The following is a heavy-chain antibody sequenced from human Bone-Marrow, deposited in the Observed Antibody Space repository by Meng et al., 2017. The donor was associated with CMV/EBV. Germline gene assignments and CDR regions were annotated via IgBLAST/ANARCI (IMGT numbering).Heavy chain of an antibody. D-gene: IGHD1-26*01. V-gene: IGHV3-48*03. CDR3: ARAYLFEWELLPHLFDY. Sequence: GESLKISCAASGFTFSSYEMNWVRQAPGKGLEWVSYISSSGSTIYYADSVKGRFTISRDNAKNSLYLQMNSLRAEDTAVYYCARAYLFEWELLPHLFDYWVQGTLVTVSS. CDR1: GFTFSSYE. J-gene: IGHJ4*02. CDR2: ISSSGSTI.